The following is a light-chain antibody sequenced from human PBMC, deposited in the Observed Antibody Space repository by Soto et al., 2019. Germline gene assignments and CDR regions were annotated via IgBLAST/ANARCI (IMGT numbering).Light chain of an antibody. CDR3: QVWDSGSGQRV. J-gene: IGLJ2*01. Sequence: SYELTQPPSVSVAPGRTATITCWGNNIGSRSVHWYQQMSGQAPLLVIYYDRDRPSGIPERFSGSNSGNTATLTINRVEAGDEADYYCQVWDSGSGQRVFGGGTKLTVL. CDR1: NIGSRS. CDR2: YDR. V-gene: IGLV3-21*04.